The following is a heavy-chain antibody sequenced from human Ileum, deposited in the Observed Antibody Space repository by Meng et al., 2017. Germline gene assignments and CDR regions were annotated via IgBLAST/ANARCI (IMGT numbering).Heavy chain of an antibody. CDR3: ARDQAYYDFWSGYPY. CDR1: GYTFTSYA. CDR2: INAGNGNT. D-gene: IGHD3-3*01. V-gene: IGHV1-3*01. J-gene: IGHJ4*02. Sequence: ASVKVSCKASGYTFTSYAMHWVRQTPGQRLKWMGWINAGNGNTKYSQKFQGRVTITRDTSASTAYMELSSLRSEDTAVYYCARDQAYYDFWSGYPYWGQGILVTVSS.